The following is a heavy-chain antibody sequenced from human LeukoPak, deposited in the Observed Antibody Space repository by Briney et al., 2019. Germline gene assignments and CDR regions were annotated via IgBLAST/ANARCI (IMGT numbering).Heavy chain of an antibody. V-gene: IGHV3-23*01. CDR2: ISDSGGST. J-gene: IGHJ4*02. Sequence: GGSLRLSCAASGFTFSNDAMSWVRQAPGKGLEWVSIISDSGGSTDYADSVKGRFTISRDNSKNTLYLQMNSLRAEDTAVYYCARRTLLAIDYWGQGTLVTVSS. D-gene: IGHD3-3*01. CDR1: GFTFSNDA. CDR3: ARRTLLAIDY.